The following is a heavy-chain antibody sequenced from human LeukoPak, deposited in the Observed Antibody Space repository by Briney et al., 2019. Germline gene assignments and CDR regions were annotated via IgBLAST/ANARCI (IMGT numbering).Heavy chain of an antibody. CDR2: ISAYNGNT. D-gene: IGHD3-10*01. V-gene: IGHV1-18*01. CDR1: GYTFTSYG. CDR3: ARVTSVGGSGSYYNWFDP. J-gene: IGHJ5*02. Sequence: ASVKVSCKAPGYTFTSYGISWVRQAPGQVLEWMGWISAYNGNTNYAQKLQGRVTMTTDTSTSTAYMELRSLRSDDTAVYYCARVTSVGGSGSYYNWFDPWGQGTLVTVSS.